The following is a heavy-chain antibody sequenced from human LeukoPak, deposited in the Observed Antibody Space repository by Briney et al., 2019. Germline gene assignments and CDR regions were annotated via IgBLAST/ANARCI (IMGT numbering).Heavy chain of an antibody. J-gene: IGHJ4*02. Sequence: GGSLRLSCAASGFTFDDYAMHWVRQAPGKGLEWVSGISWNSGSIGYADSVKGLFTISRDNAKNSLYLQMNSLRAEDTALYYCAKDLGYSGYEYFDYWGQGTLVTVSS. CDR3: AKDLGYSGYEYFDY. CDR2: ISWNSGSI. CDR1: GFTFDDYA. V-gene: IGHV3-9*01. D-gene: IGHD5-12*01.